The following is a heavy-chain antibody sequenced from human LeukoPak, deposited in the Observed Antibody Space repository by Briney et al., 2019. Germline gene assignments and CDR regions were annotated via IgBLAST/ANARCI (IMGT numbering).Heavy chain of an antibody. CDR2: ISYDGSNK. V-gene: IGHV3-30*04. CDR3: ARDNYYDSSGYDY. J-gene: IGHJ4*02. D-gene: IGHD3-22*01. Sequence: GGSLRLSCGASGFTFSSYAMHWVRQAPGKGLEWVAVISYDGSNKYYADSVKGRFTISRDNSKNTLYLQMNSLRAEDTAVYYCARDNYYDSSGYDYWGQGTLVTVSS. CDR1: GFTFSSYA.